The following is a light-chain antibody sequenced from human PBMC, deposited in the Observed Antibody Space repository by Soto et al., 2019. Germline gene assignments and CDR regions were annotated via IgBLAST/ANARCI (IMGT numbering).Light chain of an antibody. V-gene: IGKV3-20*01. Sequence: EIVLTQSPGTLSLSPGERATLSCRASQSISSPYLAWYQQKPGQAPRLLIDGASSRATGVPDRFSGGGSGTDFTLTISRLEPEDFAVYYCQQYDSWTFGQGTKVDI. CDR2: GAS. J-gene: IGKJ1*01. CDR3: QQYDSWT. CDR1: QSISSPY.